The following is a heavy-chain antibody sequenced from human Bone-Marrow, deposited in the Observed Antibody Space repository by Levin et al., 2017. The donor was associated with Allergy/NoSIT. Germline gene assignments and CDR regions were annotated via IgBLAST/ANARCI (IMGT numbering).Heavy chain of an antibody. CDR1: GFSLSTTGER. J-gene: IGHJ5*02. CDR3: VRMATGLRFDP. CDR2: IDWDDDK. Sequence: SGPTLVKLTQTLTLTCTFSGFSLSTTGERVSWIRQPPGKALEWLARIDWDDDKFYSTSLKTRLTISKDTSKNQVVLTMTNMDPVDTATYYCVRMATGLRFDPWGQGTLVTVSS. V-gene: IGHV2-70*04. D-gene: IGHD5-12*01.